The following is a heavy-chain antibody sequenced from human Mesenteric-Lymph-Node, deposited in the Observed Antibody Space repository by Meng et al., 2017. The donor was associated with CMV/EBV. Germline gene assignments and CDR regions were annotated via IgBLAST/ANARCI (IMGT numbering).Heavy chain of an antibody. V-gene: IGHV1-69*05. J-gene: IGHJ6*02. CDR3: ARGDTMVRDYYYYYGMDV. CDR1: GGTFSSYV. D-gene: IGHD3-10*01. Sequence: SVKVSCKASGGTFSSYVISWVRQAPGQGLEWMGGIIPIFGTANYAQKFQGRVTITTDESTSTAYMELSSLRSEDTAVYYCARGDTMVRDYYYYYGMDVWGQGTTVTVSS. CDR2: IIPIFGTA.